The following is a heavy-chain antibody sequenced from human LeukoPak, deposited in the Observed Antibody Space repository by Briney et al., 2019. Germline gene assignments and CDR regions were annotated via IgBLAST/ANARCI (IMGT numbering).Heavy chain of an antibody. V-gene: IGHV1-2*06. D-gene: IGHD4-17*01. CDR2: INPNSGGT. J-gene: IGHJ3*02. Sequence: ASVKVSCKASRYTFTGYYMHWVRQAPGQGLEWMGRINPNSGGTNYAQKFQGRVTMTRDTSISTAYMELSRLRSDDTAVYYCARFDYGDYVEAFDIWGQGTMVTVSS. CDR1: RYTFTGYY. CDR3: ARFDYGDYVEAFDI.